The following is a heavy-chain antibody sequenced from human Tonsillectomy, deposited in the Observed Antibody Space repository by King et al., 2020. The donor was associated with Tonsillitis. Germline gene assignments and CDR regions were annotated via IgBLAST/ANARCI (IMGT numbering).Heavy chain of an antibody. Sequence: VQLVESGGGLVQPGGSLRLSCAASGFTFSNYCMSWVRQAPGKGLEWVANIRQDGSETYYVDSVKGRFTISRDNAKNSLYLQMTSLRAEDTAVYYCARGISAAGGRWYFDLWGRGTLVTVSS. J-gene: IGHJ2*01. CDR3: ARGISAAGGRWYFDL. V-gene: IGHV3-7*04. CDR2: IRQDGSET. D-gene: IGHD6-13*01. CDR1: GFTFSNYC.